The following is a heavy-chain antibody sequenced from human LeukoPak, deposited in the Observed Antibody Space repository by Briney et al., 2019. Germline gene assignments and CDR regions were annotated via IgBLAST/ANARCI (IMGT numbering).Heavy chain of an antibody. CDR1: GFTFSSYQ. V-gene: IGHV3-48*03. Sequence: GGALRLSCAASGFTFSSYQSNWVRRAPGKVLEGVSYISSSGSTIYYADSVTGRFTISRDNDKHTLYLHMTSLREEDTAVYYCARDRVTMVRGVIPFDYWGQGTLVTVSS. CDR3: ARDRVTMVRGVIPFDY. J-gene: IGHJ4*02. CDR2: ISSSGSTI. D-gene: IGHD3-10*01.